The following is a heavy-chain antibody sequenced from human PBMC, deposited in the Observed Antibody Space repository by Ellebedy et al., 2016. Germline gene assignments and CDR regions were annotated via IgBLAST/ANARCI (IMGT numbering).Heavy chain of an antibody. J-gene: IGHJ4*02. CDR3: ATHRRTGATADY. D-gene: IGHD1-26*01. Sequence: GGSLRLSCAASGFTFSTSGMHWVRQAPGRGLEWVAIIWYDGSNKYYADSVKGRFTISRDNSKNTLYLQMNSLRAEDTAVYYCATHRRTGATADYWGQGTLVTVSS. V-gene: IGHV3-33*01. CDR2: IWYDGSNK. CDR1: GFTFSTSG.